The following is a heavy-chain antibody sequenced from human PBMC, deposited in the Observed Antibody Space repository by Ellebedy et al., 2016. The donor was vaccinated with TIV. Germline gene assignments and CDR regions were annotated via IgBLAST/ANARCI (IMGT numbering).Heavy chain of an antibody. J-gene: IGHJ6*02. Sequence: PGGSLRLSCAASGFTFSSYGMHWARQAPGKGLEWVALIWYDGSKRYYADSVKGRFTISRDNPKNTLYLQMNSLGAEDTAVYYCARSFPKPYYYYALDVWGQGTTVTVSS. V-gene: IGHV3-33*01. CDR2: IWYDGSKR. CDR1: GFTFSSYG. D-gene: IGHD2/OR15-2a*01. CDR3: ARSFPKPYYYYALDV.